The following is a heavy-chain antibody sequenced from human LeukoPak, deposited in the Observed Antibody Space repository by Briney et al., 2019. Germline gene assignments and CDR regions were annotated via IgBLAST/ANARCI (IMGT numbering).Heavy chain of an antibody. J-gene: IGHJ4*02. D-gene: IGHD1-26*01. CDR3: ARDLASSSWFSGSYYAFDY. CDR1: GYTFTSDG. CDR2: ISAYNGNT. Sequence: ASVKVSCKASGYTFTSDGISWVRQAPGQGLGWMGWISAYNGNTNYTQKLPRRVTMTTDTSTSTAYMELRSLRSDDTAVYYCARDLASSSWFSGSYYAFDYWGQGTLVTVSS. V-gene: IGHV1-18*01.